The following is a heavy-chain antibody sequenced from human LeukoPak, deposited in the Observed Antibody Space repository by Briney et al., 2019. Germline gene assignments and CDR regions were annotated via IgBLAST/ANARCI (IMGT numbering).Heavy chain of an antibody. V-gene: IGHV4-4*07. J-gene: IGHJ4*02. CDR2: IYTSGST. D-gene: IGHD3-10*01. Sequence: SETLSLTCTVSGGSISSYYWSWIRQPAGKGLEWIGRIYTSGSTNYNPSLKSRVTMSVDTSKNQFSLKLSSVTAADTAVYYCARDCYGSGSHRPYFDYWGQGTLVTVSS. CDR3: ARDCYGSGSHRPYFDY. CDR1: GGSISSYY.